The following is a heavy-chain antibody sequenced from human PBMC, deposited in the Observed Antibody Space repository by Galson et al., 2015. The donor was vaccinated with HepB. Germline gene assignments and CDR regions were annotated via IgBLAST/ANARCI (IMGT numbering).Heavy chain of an antibody. V-gene: IGHV3-30*02. CDR3: AKDYLAFDGSGSYSAPRVILDFNY. Sequence: SLRLSCAASGFTFSSYGMHWVRQAPGKGLERVAFIRYDGSNKYYADSVKGRFTISRDNSKNTLYLQMNSLRAEDTAVYYCAKDYLAFDGSGSYSAPRVILDFNYWGQGTLVTVSS. D-gene: IGHD3-10*01. CDR1: GFTFSSYG. J-gene: IGHJ4*02. CDR2: IRYDGSNK.